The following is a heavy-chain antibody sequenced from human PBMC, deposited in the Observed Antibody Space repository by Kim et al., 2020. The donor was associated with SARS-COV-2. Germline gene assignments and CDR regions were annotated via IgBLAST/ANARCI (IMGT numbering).Heavy chain of an antibody. CDR3: ARDPSVGATTPWYFDL. CDR2: INPSGGST. J-gene: IGHJ2*01. CDR1: GYTFTSYY. D-gene: IGHD1-26*01. Sequence: ASVKVSCKASGYTFTSYYMHWVRQAPGQGLEWMGIINPSGGSTSYAQKFQGRVTMTRDTSTSTVYMELSSLRSEDTAVYYCARDPSVGATTPWYFDLWGRGTLVTVSS. V-gene: IGHV1-46*01.